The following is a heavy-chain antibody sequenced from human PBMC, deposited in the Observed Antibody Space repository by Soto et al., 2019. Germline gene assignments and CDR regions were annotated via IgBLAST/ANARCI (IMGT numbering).Heavy chain of an antibody. D-gene: IGHD2-15*01. J-gene: IGHJ3*02. V-gene: IGHV3-9*01. CDR3: AKDTPQYCSGGSCYPLGAFDI. CDR2: ISWNSGSI. Sequence: EVQLMESGGGLVQPGRSLRLSCAASGFTFDDYAMHWVRQAPGKGLEWVSGISWNSGSIGYADSVKGRFTISRNNAKNSLYLQMNSLRAEDTALYYCAKDTPQYCSGGSCYPLGAFDIWGQGTMVTVSS. CDR1: GFTFDDYA.